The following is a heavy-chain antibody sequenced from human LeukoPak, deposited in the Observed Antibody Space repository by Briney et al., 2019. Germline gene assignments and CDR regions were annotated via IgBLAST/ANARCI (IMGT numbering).Heavy chain of an antibody. CDR2: ISSSSSYI. J-gene: IGHJ4*02. V-gene: IGHV3-21*01. CDR1: GFTFSSYS. Sequence: GGSLTLSCVASGFTFSSYSINWVRQAPGKGLEWVSSISSSSSYIYYADSVKGRFIISRDNAKNSLYLQMNSLRAEDTAVYYCARDRTYYDSSGYYSDYFDYWGQGTLVTVSS. CDR3: ARDRTYYDSSGYYSDYFDY. D-gene: IGHD3-22*01.